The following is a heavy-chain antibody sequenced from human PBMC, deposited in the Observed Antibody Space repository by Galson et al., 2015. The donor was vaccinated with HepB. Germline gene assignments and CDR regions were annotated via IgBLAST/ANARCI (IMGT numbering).Heavy chain of an antibody. CDR1: GGSISSYY. Sequence: ETLSLTCTVSGGSISSYYWSWIRQPPGKGLEWIGYIYYSGSTNYNPSLKSRVTISVDTSKNQFSLKLSSVTAADTAVYYCAGQGDYYYGMDVWGQGTTVTVSS. J-gene: IGHJ6*02. CDR2: IYYSGST. CDR3: AGQGDYYYGMDV. V-gene: IGHV4-59*01.